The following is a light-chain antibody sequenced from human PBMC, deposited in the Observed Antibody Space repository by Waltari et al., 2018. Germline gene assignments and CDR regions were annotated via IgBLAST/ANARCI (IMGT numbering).Light chain of an antibody. V-gene: IGKV1-39*01. CDR1: QAISGY. Sequence: DFQMTQSPFSLSASVGDRVTITCRASQAISGYLNWYQQKPGEAPKVLIYNTSRLETGVPSRFSGGGSGTEFTLTISSLQPGDFATYFCQQYYTFPFTFGPGTKLDLK. CDR3: QQYYTFPFT. J-gene: IGKJ3*01. CDR2: NTS.